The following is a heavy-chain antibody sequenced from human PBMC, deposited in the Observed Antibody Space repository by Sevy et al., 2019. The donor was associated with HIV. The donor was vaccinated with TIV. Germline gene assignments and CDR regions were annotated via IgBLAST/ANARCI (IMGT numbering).Heavy chain of an antibody. J-gene: IGHJ6*02. V-gene: IGHV1-8*01. CDR1: GYTFTSYD. CDR3: ARGACSGGSCYRYYYGMDV. Sequence: ASVKVSCKASGYTFTSYDINWVRQATGQGLEWMGWMNPNSGNTGYARKFQGRVTMTRNTSISTAYMELCSLRSEDTAVYYCARGACSGGSCYRYYYGMDVWGQGTTVTVSS. D-gene: IGHD2-15*01. CDR2: MNPNSGNT.